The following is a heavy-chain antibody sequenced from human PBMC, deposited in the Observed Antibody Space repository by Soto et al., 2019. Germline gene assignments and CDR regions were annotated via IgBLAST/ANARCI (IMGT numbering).Heavy chain of an antibody. CDR1: GGSISSYY. CDR3: ARRPYNFNWFDP. V-gene: IGHV4-59*01. CDR2: IYYSGST. Sequence: PSETLSLTCTVSGGSISSYYWSWIRQPPGKGLEWIGYIYYSGSTNYNPSLKSRVTISVDTSKNQFSLKLSSVTAADTAVYYCARRPYNFNWFDPWGQGTLVTVSS. J-gene: IGHJ5*02. D-gene: IGHD1-1*01.